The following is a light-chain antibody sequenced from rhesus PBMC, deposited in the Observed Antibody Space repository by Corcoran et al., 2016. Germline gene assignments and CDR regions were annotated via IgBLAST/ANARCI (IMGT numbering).Light chain of an antibody. V-gene: IGKV1-44*01. CDR2: AAS. Sequence: DIQMTQSPSSLSASVGDRVTITCRASQTISSYLAWYQQKPGKVPKLLLYAASSLESGVPSRFSGSGSGTAFTLTISSLQPEGFATYYCQQHNSHPLTFGGGTKVEIK. J-gene: IGKJ4*01. CDR3: QQHNSHPLT. CDR1: QTISSY.